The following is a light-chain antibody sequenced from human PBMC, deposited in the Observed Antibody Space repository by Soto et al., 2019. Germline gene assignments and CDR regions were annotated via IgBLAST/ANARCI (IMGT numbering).Light chain of an antibody. CDR2: DVN. Sequence: QPVLTQPRSVSGSPGQSVTISCTGTNNDVGSYTYVSWYQQHPGKAPKLIIYDVNKRPSGVPHRFSGSKSGHTASLTISGLQAEDEADYYCCSYAGSYTFYVFGTGTKLTVL. J-gene: IGLJ1*01. V-gene: IGLV2-11*01. CDR1: NNDVGSYTY. CDR3: CSYAGSYTFYV.